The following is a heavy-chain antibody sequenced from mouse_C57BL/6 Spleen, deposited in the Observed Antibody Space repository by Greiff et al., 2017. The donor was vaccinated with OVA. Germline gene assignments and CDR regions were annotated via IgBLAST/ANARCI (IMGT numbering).Heavy chain of an antibody. D-gene: IGHD1-1*01. V-gene: IGHV14-2*01. Sequence: FHLQQSGAELVRPGASVKLSCPASGFTFKTYYMNWVKQRTEQGLEWIGRIDPGDGETKYAPKFQGKATITADTSSNTAYLQLSSLTSEDTAVYYCARRDYGSTLIDYWGQGTTLTVSS. CDR1: GFTFKTYY. J-gene: IGHJ2*01. CDR2: IDPGDGET. CDR3: ARRDYGSTLIDY.